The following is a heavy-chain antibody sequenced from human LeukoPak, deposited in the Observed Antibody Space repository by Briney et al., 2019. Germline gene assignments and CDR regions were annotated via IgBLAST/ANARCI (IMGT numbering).Heavy chain of an antibody. D-gene: IGHD3-9*01. Sequence: PSETLSLTCAVYGGSFSGYYWSWIRQPPGKGLEWIGEINHSGSTNYNPSLKSRVTISVDTSKNQFSLKLSSVTDADTAVYYCARKENDINWFDPWGQGTLVTVSS. CDR2: INHSGST. J-gene: IGHJ5*02. CDR1: GGSFSGYY. V-gene: IGHV4-34*01. CDR3: ARKENDINWFDP.